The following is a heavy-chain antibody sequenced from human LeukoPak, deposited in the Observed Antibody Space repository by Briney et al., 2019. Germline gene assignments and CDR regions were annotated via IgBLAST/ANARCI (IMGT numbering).Heavy chain of an antibody. CDR1: GFTFVDYA. CDR2: ISWNSGRI. V-gene: IGHV3-9*01. J-gene: IGHJ4*02. D-gene: IGHD3-10*01. Sequence: PGGSLRLSCAASGFTFVDYAMHWVRQAPGKGLEWVSGISWNSGRIGYADSVKGRFTISRDNAKNSLYLQMNSLRAEDTALYYCVKDRVWFGELLNPLFDNWGQGTRVTVSS. CDR3: VKDRVWFGELLNPLFDN.